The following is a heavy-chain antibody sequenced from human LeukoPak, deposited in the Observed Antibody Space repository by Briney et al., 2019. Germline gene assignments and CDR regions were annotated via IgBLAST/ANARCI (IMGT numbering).Heavy chain of an antibody. D-gene: IGHD2-2*01. CDR3: ARNHIVVVPGYFDY. Sequence: KVSCKGSGYSFTSYWIGWVRQMPGKGLEWTGIIYPGDSDTRYSPSFQGQVTISADKSISTAYLQWSSLKASDTAMYYCARNHIVVVPGYFDYWGQGTLVTVSS. CDR1: GYSFTSYW. J-gene: IGHJ4*02. CDR2: IYPGDSDT. V-gene: IGHV5-51*01.